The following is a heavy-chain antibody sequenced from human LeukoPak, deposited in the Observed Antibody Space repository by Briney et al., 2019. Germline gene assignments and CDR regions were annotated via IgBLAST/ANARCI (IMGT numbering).Heavy chain of an antibody. V-gene: IGHV3-30-3*01. D-gene: IGHD3-22*01. Sequence: GRSLRLSCAASGFTFSSYAMHWVRQAPGKGLEWVAVISYDGSNKYYADSVKGRFTISRDNSKNTLYLQMNSLRAEDTAVYYCATESHYDSSYDYWGQGTLVTVSS. CDR3: ATESHYDSSYDY. J-gene: IGHJ4*02. CDR2: ISYDGSNK. CDR1: GFTFSSYA.